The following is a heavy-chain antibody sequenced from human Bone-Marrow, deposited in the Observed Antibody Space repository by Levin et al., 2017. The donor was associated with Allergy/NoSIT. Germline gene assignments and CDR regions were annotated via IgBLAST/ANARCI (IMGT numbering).Heavy chain of an antibody. V-gene: IGHV3-48*01. J-gene: IGHJ4*02. CDR2: ISSSSSTI. D-gene: IGHD3-22*01. Sequence: LSLTCAASGFTFSSYSMNWVRPAPGKGLEWVSYISSSSSTIYYADSVKGRFTISRDNAKNSLYLQMNSLRAEDTAVYYCARGDFYYDSRGGNLDYWGQGTLVTVSS. CDR3: ARGDFYYDSRGGNLDY. CDR1: GFTFSSYS.